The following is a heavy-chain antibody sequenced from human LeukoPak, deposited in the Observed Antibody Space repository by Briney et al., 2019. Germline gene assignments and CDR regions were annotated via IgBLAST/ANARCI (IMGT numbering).Heavy chain of an antibody. V-gene: IGHV3-21*01. CDR1: GFTFSSYA. CDR3: ARDAAYYDFWSGYYNGYFDY. Sequence: PGGSLRLSCAASGFTFSSYAMNWVRQAPGKGLEWVSSISSSSSYIYYADSVKGRFTISRDNAKNSLYLQMNSLRAEDTAVYYCARDAAYYDFWSGYYNGYFDYWGQGTLVTVSS. J-gene: IGHJ4*02. D-gene: IGHD3-3*01. CDR2: ISSSSSYI.